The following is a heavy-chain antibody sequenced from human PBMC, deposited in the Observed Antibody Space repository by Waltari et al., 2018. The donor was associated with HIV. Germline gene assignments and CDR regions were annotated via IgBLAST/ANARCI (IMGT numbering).Heavy chain of an antibody. D-gene: IGHD3-22*01. CDR3: ARDRYYDTSGYRSLDY. CDR2: IISSGNTI. Sequence: QVQLVESGGGLVEPGGSLRLSCAASGFTFSDYYMNWIRQAPGNGLEWVSYIISSGNTIYYADSVKGRFTISRDNAKNSLYLQLNSLRAEDTAVYYFARDRYYDTSGYRSLDYLGQGTLVTVSS. J-gene: IGHJ4*02. CDR1: GFTFSDYY. V-gene: IGHV3-11*01.